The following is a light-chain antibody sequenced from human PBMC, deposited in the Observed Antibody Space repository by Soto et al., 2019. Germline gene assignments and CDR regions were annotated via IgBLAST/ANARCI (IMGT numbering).Light chain of an antibody. CDR1: SSDVGGYNY. CDR3: CSYEGSYRV. V-gene: IGLV2-11*01. Sequence: QSALTQPRSVSGSPGQSVTISCTGTSSDVGGYNYVSWYQQHPGKAPKLMSYDVSKRPSGVPDRFSGSKSGNTASLTISGLQAEDEADYYCCSYEGSYRVFGGGTKLTVL. J-gene: IGLJ3*02. CDR2: DVS.